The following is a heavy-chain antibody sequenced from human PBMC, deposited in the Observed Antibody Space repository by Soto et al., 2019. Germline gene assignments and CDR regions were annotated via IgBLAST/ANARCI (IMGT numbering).Heavy chain of an antibody. D-gene: IGHD6-13*01. V-gene: IGHV4-59*08. CDR3: ARHMIYPPGFYSSSWYFDY. Sequence: ALELLSVTWTVAGGSISGYYGSWIRQPPGKGLEWIGYIYYSGSTNYNPSLKSRVTISVDTSKNQFSLKLSSVTAADTAVYYCARHMIYPPGFYSSSWYFDYWGQGTLVTVSS. J-gene: IGHJ4*02. CDR1: GGSISGYY. CDR2: IYYSGST.